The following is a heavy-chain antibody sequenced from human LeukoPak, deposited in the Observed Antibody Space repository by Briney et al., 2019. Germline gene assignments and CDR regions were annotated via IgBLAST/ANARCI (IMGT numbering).Heavy chain of an antibody. V-gene: IGHV3-23*01. CDR2: FDGNADGT. D-gene: IGHD2-15*01. Sequence: GGSLRLSGVTSGFTFSRFGMTWVRQPPGKGLEWVASFDGNADGTYYADSVKGRCTISRDNSKNTLYLQMNSLRAEDTAIYYCAKPRIIGLGWAQFDYWGQGSLVTVSS. CDR3: AKPRIIGLGWAQFDY. J-gene: IGHJ4*02. CDR1: GFTFSRFG.